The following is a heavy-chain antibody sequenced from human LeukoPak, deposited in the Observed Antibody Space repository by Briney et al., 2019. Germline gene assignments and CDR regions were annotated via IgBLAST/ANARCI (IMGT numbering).Heavy chain of an antibody. D-gene: IGHD5-24*01. J-gene: IGHJ4*02. CDR3: AKGRDGYNAEFDY. V-gene: IGHV3-33*06. Sequence: GGSLRLSCAASGFTSSSYGMHWVRQAPGKGLEWVAVIWYDGSNKYYADSVKGRFTISRDNSKNTLYLQMNSLRAEGTAVYYCAKGRDGYNAEFDYWGQGTLVTVSS. CDR2: IWYDGSNK. CDR1: GFTSSSYG.